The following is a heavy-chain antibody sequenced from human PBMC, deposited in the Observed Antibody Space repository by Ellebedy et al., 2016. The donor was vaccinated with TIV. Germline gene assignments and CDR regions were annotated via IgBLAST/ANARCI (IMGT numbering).Heavy chain of an antibody. D-gene: IGHD6-13*01. J-gene: IGHJ4*02. CDR3: AFIAASGRGAY. CDR1: GFNFGGHA. Sequence: GESLKISCAASGFNFGGHAMKWVRQAPGKGLEWVSSIGSSAYSTHYADSVKGRFTISRDNAKNTLYLQMNSLRAEDTAMYYCAFIAASGRGAYWGQGTLVTVSS. V-gene: IGHV3-23*01. CDR2: IGSSAYST.